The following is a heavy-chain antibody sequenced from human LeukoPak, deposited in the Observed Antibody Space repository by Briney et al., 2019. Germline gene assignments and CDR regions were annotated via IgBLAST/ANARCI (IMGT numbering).Heavy chain of an antibody. CDR3: AVRIAVLVDY. Sequence: SETLSLTCAVYGGSFSGYYWSWIRQPPGKGLEWIGEINHSGSTNYNPSLKSRVTISVDTSKNQFSLKLSSVTAADTAVYYCAVRIAVLVDYWGQGTLVTVSS. V-gene: IGHV4-34*01. CDR1: GGSFSGYY. J-gene: IGHJ4*02. CDR2: INHSGST. D-gene: IGHD6-19*01.